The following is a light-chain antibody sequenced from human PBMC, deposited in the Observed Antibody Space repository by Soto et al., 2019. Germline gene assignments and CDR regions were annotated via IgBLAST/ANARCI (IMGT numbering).Light chain of an antibody. CDR2: EVS. CDR1: SSDVGSYSL. V-gene: IGLV2-23*02. CDR3: CSYAGSSTHFV. J-gene: IGLJ1*01. Sequence: QSVLTQPASVSGSPGQSITISCTGTSSDVGSYSLVSWYQQHPGKAPKLMIYEVSKRPSGVSNRFSGSKSGNTASLTISGLQAEDEADYYCCSYAGSSTHFVFGTGTKVTVL.